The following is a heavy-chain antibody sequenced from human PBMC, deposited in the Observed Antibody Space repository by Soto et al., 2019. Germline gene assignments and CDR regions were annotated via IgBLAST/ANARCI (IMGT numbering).Heavy chain of an antibody. CDR3: AREMGDLDPRYFAPLKRYYFDY. J-gene: IGHJ4*02. V-gene: IGHV5-51*01. Sequence: GESLKISCKGSGYSFTSYWIGWVRQMPGKGLEWMGTIYPGDSDTRYSPSFQGRFTISRDDSKNTLYLQMNSLRAEDTAVYYCAREMGDLDPRYFAPLKRYYFDYWGQGTLVTVSS. D-gene: IGHD3-9*01. CDR1: GYSFTSYW. CDR2: IYPGDSDT.